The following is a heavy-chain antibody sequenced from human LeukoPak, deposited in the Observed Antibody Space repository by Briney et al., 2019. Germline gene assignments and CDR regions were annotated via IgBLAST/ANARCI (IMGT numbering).Heavy chain of an antibody. D-gene: IGHD2-15*01. CDR1: GGSISGSYY. CDR3: ARGPRYCSGGSCYSKTEYFQH. V-gene: IGHV4-4*07. Sequence: SETLSLTCTVSGGSISGSYYWGWIRQPAGKGLEWIGRISTIGSTNYNPSLNSRVTISIDTSKNQFSLKLSSVTAADTAVYYCARGPRYCSGGSCYSKTEYFQHWGQGTLVTVSS. CDR2: ISTIGST. J-gene: IGHJ1*01.